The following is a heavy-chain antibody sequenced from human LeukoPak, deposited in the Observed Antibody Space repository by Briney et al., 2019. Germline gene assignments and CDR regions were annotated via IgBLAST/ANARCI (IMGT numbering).Heavy chain of an antibody. CDR1: GYTFTGYY. CDR2: INPNSGGT. J-gene: IGHJ4*02. Sequence: ASVKVSCKASGYTFTGYYMHWVRQAPGQGLEWMGRINPNSGGTNYAQKFQGRVTMTRDTSISTAYMELSRLRSDDTAVYYCALPDEDDFWRGYNYWGQGTLVTVSS. V-gene: IGHV1-2*06. D-gene: IGHD3-3*01. CDR3: ALPDEDDFWRGYNY.